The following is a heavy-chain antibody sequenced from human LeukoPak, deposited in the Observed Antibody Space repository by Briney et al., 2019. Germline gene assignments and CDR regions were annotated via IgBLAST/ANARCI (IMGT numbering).Heavy chain of an antibody. D-gene: IGHD1-26*01. CDR3: ARSATGATDSFDY. CDR1: GGSISSSSYS. Sequence: SETLSLTCTVSGGSISSSSYSWGWIRQPPGKGLEWIGSIYYSGSTYYNPSLKSRVTISVDTSKNQFSLKLSSVTAADTAVYYCARSATGATDSFDYWGQGTLVTVSS. J-gene: IGHJ4*02. V-gene: IGHV4-39*01. CDR2: IYYSGST.